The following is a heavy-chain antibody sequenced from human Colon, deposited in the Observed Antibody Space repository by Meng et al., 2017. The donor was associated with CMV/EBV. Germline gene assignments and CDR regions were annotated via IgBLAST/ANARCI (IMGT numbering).Heavy chain of an antibody. Sequence: ASVKVSCKASGYTFTTYTMSWVRQAPGQGREGMGLISPYNGNTKYAQRLQDRVTMTTDTSTRTAYMELRSLRSDDTAVYYCARVVVIPADYYTMDVWGQGTTVTVSS. J-gene: IGHJ6*02. V-gene: IGHV1-18*01. D-gene: IGHD2-2*01. CDR2: ISPYNGNT. CDR3: ARVVVIPADYYTMDV. CDR1: GYTFTTYT.